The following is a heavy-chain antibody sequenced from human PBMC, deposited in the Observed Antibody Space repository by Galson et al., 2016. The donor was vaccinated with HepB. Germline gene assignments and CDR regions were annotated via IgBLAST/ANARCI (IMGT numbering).Heavy chain of an antibody. J-gene: IGHJ5*02. CDR1: GYTFTSYG. Sequence: SVKVSCKASGYTFTSYGISWVRQAPGQGLEWMGWITGHNGNTYFAQNLQGRVTMTTDTSTGTAYMELRSLRSDDTAVYYCASHYGSGSSNWFDPWGQGTLVTVSS. CDR2: ITGHNGNT. D-gene: IGHD3-10*01. CDR3: ASHYGSGSSNWFDP. V-gene: IGHV1-18*04.